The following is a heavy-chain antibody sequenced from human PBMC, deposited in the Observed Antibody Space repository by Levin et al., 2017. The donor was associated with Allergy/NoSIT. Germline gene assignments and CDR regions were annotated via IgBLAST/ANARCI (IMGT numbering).Heavy chain of an antibody. D-gene: IGHD6-19*01. Sequence: PSETLSLTCTVSGGSISSNTYYWSWIRQHPEKGLEWIGYLFYSGTTYYNPSLKIRVTMSVDTSKNQFSLKLSSVTAAETALYFCASLQWLDGDYYFDYWGQGTLVTVSS. CDR1: GGSISSNTYY. CDR3: ASLQWLDGDYYFDY. CDR2: LFYSGTT. J-gene: IGHJ4*02. V-gene: IGHV4-31*03.